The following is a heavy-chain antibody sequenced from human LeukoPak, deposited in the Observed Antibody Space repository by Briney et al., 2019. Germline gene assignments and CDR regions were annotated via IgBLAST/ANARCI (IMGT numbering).Heavy chain of an antibody. CDR2: IYYSGST. Sequence: SETLSLTCTVSGGSISSYYWSWIRQPPGKGLEWIGFIYYSGSTYYNPSLRSRVTISVDTSKNQFSLKLSSVTAADTAVYYCARRGGSETYYYYYYYMDVWGKGTTVTVSS. CDR1: GGSISSYY. V-gene: IGHV4-59*01. D-gene: IGHD3-16*01. J-gene: IGHJ6*03. CDR3: ARRGGSETYYYYYYYMDV.